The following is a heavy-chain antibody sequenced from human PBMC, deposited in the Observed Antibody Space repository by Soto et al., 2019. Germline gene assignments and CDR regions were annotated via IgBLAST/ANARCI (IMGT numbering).Heavy chain of an antibody. CDR1: GYTFTGYY. CDR2: INPNSGGT. D-gene: IGHD6-6*01. Sequence: ASVKVSCKASGYTFTGYYMHWVRQAPGQGLEWMGWINPNSGGTNYAQKFQGWVTMTRDTSISTAYMELSRLRSDDTAVYYCASGGSSIAARRSYYYAMDVWGQGTTVTVSS. V-gene: IGHV1-2*04. CDR3: ASGGSSIAARRSYYYAMDV. J-gene: IGHJ6*02.